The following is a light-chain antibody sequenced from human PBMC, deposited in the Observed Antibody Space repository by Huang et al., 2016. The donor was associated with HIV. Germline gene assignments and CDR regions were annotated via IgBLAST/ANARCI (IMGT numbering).Light chain of an antibody. Sequence: EIVLTQSPGTLSLSPGEGATLACRASQCVSSSYLAWYQQRPGQAPRLLIYGASSRATGILDRFSGSGSGTDFTLTISRLEPEDFAVYYCQQYGSSPYTFGQGTKLEIK. CDR1: QCVSSSY. V-gene: IGKV3-20*01. CDR2: GAS. J-gene: IGKJ2*01. CDR3: QQYGSSPYT.